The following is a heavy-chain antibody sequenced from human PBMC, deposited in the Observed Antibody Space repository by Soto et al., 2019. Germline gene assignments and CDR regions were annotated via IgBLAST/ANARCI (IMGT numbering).Heavy chain of an antibody. J-gene: IGHJ4*02. CDR3: ARGDGHIFGY. CDR2: MNPNTGDT. V-gene: IGHV1-8*01. Sequence: QVQLVQSGAEVKKPGASVKVSCKASGYTFISYDINWVRQATGQGLEWMGWMNPNTGDTGYAQKFQGRVTMTRNTSINTANLELSSLRSDATAVYFCARGDGHIFGYWGQGTLVTVSS. CDR1: GYTFISYD.